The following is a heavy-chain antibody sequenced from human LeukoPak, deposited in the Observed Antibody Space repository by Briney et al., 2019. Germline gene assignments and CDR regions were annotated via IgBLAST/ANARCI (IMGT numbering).Heavy chain of an antibody. D-gene: IGHD3-22*01. CDR1: GFTFSSYA. Sequence: GGSLRLSCAASGFTFSSYAMHWVRQAPGKGLEYVSAISSNGGSTYYASSVKGRFTISRDNSKNTLYLQMGSLRAEDTAVYYCARDPLTHYYDSSGYYHYYYYYMDVWGKGTTVTVSS. CDR3: ARDPLTHYYDSSGYYHYYYYYMDV. V-gene: IGHV3-64*01. J-gene: IGHJ6*03. CDR2: ISSNGGST.